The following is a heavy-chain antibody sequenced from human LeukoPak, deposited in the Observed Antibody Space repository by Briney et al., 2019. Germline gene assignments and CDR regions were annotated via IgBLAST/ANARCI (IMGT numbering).Heavy chain of an antibody. J-gene: IGHJ4*02. D-gene: IGHD2-2*01. V-gene: IGHV3-49*04. CDR1: VFTLGDYA. Sequence: GGALRLSCTASVFTLGDYAMSWVRQAPGKGQGWGGVIRSKAYGGTTEYAASVKGRFTISRDDSKSIAYLQMNSLKTEDTAVYYCTRDVGPDIVVVPAAYNFDYWGQGTLVTVSS. CDR2: IRSKAYGGTT. CDR3: TRDVGPDIVVVPAAYNFDY.